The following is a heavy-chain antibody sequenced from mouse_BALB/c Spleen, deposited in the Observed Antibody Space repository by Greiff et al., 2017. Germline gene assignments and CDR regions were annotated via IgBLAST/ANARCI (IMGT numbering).Heavy chain of an antibody. CDR1: GFTFSSFG. CDR2: ISSGSSTI. D-gene: IGHD2-3*01. Sequence: DVMLVESGGGLVQPGGSRKLSCAASGFTFSSFGMHWVRQAPEKGLEWVAYISSGSSTIYYADTVKGRFTISRDNPKNTLFLQMTSLRSEDTAMYYCARDGYQSPYFDYWGQGTTLTVSS. CDR3: ARDGYQSPYFDY. V-gene: IGHV5-17*02. J-gene: IGHJ2*01.